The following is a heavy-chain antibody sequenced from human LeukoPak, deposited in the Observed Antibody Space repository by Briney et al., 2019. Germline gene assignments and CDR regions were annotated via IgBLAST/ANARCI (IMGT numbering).Heavy chain of an antibody. CDR2: IYYSGST. J-gene: IGHJ4*02. CDR1: GGSISSSSYY. D-gene: IGHD6-19*01. CDR3: ARAAVAGTFDY. V-gene: IGHV4-39*07. Sequence: SETLSLTCTVSGGSISSSSYYWGWIRQPPGKGLEWIGSIYYSGSTYYNPSLKSRVTISVDTSKNQFSLKLSSVTAADTAVYYCARAAVAGTFDYWGQGTLVTVSS.